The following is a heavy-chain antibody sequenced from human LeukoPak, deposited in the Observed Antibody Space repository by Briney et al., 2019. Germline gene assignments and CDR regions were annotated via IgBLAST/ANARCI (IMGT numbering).Heavy chain of an antibody. J-gene: IGHJ4*02. CDR2: LSNDESKK. D-gene: IGHD4-17*01. CDR3: AKDFTPYGDYVWDYFDY. V-gene: IGHV3-30*18. Sequence: PGGSLRLSCAASGFTFSSYGMRWVRQAPGKGLEWVAVLSNDESKKYYADSVKGRFTTSRDNSKNTLYLQMNSLRDEDTAVYYCAKDFTPYGDYVWDYFDYWGQGTLVTVSS. CDR1: GFTFSSYG.